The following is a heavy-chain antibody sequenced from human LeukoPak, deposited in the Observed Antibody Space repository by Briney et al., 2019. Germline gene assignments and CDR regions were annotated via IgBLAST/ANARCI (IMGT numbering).Heavy chain of an antibody. CDR1: GGTFSSYA. D-gene: IGHD6-6*01. CDR3: ASQLYSSSSALVYYYYYMAV. J-gene: IGHJ6*03. CDR2: IIPSVGTA. V-gene: IGHV1-69*05. Sequence: SVKVSCKASGGTFSSYAISWVRQAPGQGLEWVGGIIPSVGTANYAQKFQGRVTITTDESTSTAYMELSSLSSDDTAVYYCASQLYSSSSALVYYYYYMAVWGKGTTVTVPS.